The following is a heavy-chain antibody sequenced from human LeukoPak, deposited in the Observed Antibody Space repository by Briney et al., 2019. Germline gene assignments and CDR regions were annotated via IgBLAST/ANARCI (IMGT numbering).Heavy chain of an antibody. D-gene: IGHD4-17*01. Sequence: SETLSLTCTVSGYSISSGYFWGWIRQPPGKGLEWIGNIYYSGRTYNNPSLKSRVTISLDTSKNQFSLRLSSVTVADTAVYYCATDLRSGDAFDIWGQGTMVTVSS. CDR3: ATDLRSGDAFDI. J-gene: IGHJ3*02. V-gene: IGHV4-38-2*02. CDR1: GYSISSGYF. CDR2: IYYSGRT.